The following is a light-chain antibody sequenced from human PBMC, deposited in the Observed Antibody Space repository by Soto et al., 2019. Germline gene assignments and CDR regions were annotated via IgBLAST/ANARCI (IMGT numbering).Light chain of an antibody. CDR3: HQYGTSPPST. CDR1: QSISGSF. V-gene: IGKV3-20*01. Sequence: EIVLTQSPGTLSLSPGERATLSCRASQSISGSFLAWYQQKPGQAPRLILYGASNRATGIPDRFSGSGSETEFTLTISRLEPEDFAVYYCHQYGTSPPSTFGPGTKVDIK. J-gene: IGKJ3*01. CDR2: GAS.